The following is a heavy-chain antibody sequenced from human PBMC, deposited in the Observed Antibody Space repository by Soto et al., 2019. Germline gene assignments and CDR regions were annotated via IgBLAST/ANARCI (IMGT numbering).Heavy chain of an antibody. CDR1: GFTFSSYG. CDR2: ISYDGSDT. D-gene: IGHD1-26*01. CDR3: AKEGGLSGSYYISSSYYFDY. V-gene: IGHV3-30*18. J-gene: IGHJ4*02. Sequence: QVQLVESGGGVVQPGRSLRLSCVVSGFTFSSYGMHWVRQAPGKGLEWVAIISYDGSDTYYADSVKGRFTISRDNSKNTLYLQMNSLRAEDTSVYYCAKEGGLSGSYYISSSYYFDYWGQGTLVTVSS.